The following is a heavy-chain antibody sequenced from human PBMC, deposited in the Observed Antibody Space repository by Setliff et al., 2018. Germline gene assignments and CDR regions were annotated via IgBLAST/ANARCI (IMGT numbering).Heavy chain of an antibody. D-gene: IGHD2-15*01. J-gene: IGHJ3*02. Sequence: SVKVSCKVSGGAFSNYGLSWVRQAPGQGLLWMGRIIPILETTNYAQNFQGRVTMTTDTSTRTAYMELRTLRSDDAAVYYCAISSLSICRGGNCPNVFDIWGQGTMVTVSS. CDR2: IIPILETT. CDR3: AISSLSICRGGNCPNVFDI. V-gene: IGHV1-69*04. CDR1: GGAFSNYG.